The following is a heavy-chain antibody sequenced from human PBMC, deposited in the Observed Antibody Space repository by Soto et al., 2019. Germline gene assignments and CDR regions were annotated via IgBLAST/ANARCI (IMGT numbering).Heavy chain of an antibody. Sequence: GGSLRLSCAASGFTFSSYGMHWVRQAPGKGLEWVAVISYDGSNKYYADSVKGRFTISRDNSKNTLYLQMNSLRAEDTAVYYCAKDNDILTGYLPDAFDIWGQGTMVTVSS. CDR2: ISYDGSNK. J-gene: IGHJ3*02. CDR1: GFTFSSYG. D-gene: IGHD3-9*01. CDR3: AKDNDILTGYLPDAFDI. V-gene: IGHV3-30*18.